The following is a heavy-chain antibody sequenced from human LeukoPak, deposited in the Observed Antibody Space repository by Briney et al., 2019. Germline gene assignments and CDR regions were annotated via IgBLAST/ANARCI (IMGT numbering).Heavy chain of an antibody. CDR2: TYYRSRWFY. Sequence: SQTLSLTCVISGDSVSSNIAAWTWIRQSLSRGLEWLGRTYYRSRWFYEYAVSVKGRITINLDTSKNQLSLEMNSVIPEDTAVYSGEKDLVSAGGGNAFNIWAKGPRFTVSS. V-gene: IGHV6-1*01. CDR3: EKDLVSAGGGNAFNI. CDR1: GDSVSSNIAA. J-gene: IGHJ3*02. D-gene: IGHD2-8*01.